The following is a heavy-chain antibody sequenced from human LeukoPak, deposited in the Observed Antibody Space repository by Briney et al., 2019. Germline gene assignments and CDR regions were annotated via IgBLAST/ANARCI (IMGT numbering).Heavy chain of an antibody. J-gene: IGHJ2*01. CDR2: DGST. D-gene: IGHD3-22*01. CDR3: TREKSVVVPSSDYYFDV. Sequence: DGSTYYADSVKGRFTISRDNSKNTLYLQMDSLRVEDTAMYLCTREKSVVVPSSDYYFDVWGRGTLVTVAS. V-gene: IGHV3-53*01.